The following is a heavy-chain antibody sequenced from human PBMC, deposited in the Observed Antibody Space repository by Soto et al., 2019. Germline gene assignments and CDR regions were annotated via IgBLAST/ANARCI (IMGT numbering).Heavy chain of an antibody. D-gene: IGHD2-21*02. J-gene: IGHJ3*02. V-gene: IGHV5-51*01. CDR2: IYPGDSDT. CDR3: ARSRYFVGVCYSHDAIDI. CDR1: GYSFTSYW. Sequence: ESRKISCKGSGYSFTSYWIGWVRQMPGKGLEWMGIIYPGDSDTRYSPSFQGQVTISADKSISTAYLQWSSLKASDTAMYYCARSRYFVGVCYSHDAIDICGQGTMVTV.